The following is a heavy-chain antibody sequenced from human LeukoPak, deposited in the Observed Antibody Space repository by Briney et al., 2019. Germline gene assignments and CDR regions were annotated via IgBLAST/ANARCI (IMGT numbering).Heavy chain of an antibody. J-gene: IGHJ6*04. V-gene: IGHV1-46*01. CDR3: ARGGLPPCYCYGMDV. CDR2: INPSGGST. CDR1: GYTYTRYY. Sequence: ASVKVSCKASGYTYTRYYMHWVRHGPGQGLEWMGIINPSGGSTSYAQKFQGRVTMTRDTSTSTVYMELSSLRSEDTAVYYCARGGLPPCYCYGMDVWGKGTTVTVSS.